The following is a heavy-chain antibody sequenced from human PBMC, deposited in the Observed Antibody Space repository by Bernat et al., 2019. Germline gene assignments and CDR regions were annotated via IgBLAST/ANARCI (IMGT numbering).Heavy chain of an antibody. J-gene: IGHJ4*02. V-gene: IGHV1-69*01. CDR3: ARAPRPGVAATRYYLDY. CDR2: IIPIFGTA. Sequence: QVQLVQSGAEVKKPGSSVKVSCKASGGTFSSYAISWVRQAPGQGLEWMGGIIPIFGTANYAQKFQGRVTITADESTSTAYRELSSLRSEDTAVYYCARAPRPGVAATRYYLDYGGQGTLVTVAA. D-gene: IGHD2-15*01. CDR1: GGTFSSYA.